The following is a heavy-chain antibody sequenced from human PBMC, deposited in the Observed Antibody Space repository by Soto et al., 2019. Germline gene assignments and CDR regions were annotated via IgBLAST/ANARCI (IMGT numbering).Heavy chain of an antibody. D-gene: IGHD3-9*01. CDR2: ISGSGGST. CDR1: GFTFSSYA. CDR3: AKDLGGYDILTGNDY. V-gene: IGHV3-23*01. Sequence: GGSLRLSCAASGFTFSSYAMSWVRQAPGKGLEWVSAISGSGGSTYYADSVKGRFAISRDNSKNTLYLQMNSLRAEDTAVYYCAKDLGGYDILTGNDYWGQGTLVTVSS. J-gene: IGHJ4*02.